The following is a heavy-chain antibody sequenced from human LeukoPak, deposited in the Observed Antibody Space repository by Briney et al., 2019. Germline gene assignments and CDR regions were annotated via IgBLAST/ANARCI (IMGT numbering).Heavy chain of an antibody. CDR2: IYHTGST. V-gene: IGHV4-59*01. Sequence: TSETLTLTCSVSGGPITEYYWSWIRQPPGKGLEWIGYIYHTGSTNYSPSLKSRVTMSVDASRNQFSLKLVSVTAADTAVYYCARDLGSTGYYYLDSWGQGILVTVSS. CDR1: GGPITEYY. D-gene: IGHD6-19*01. CDR3: ARDLGSTGYYYLDS. J-gene: IGHJ4*02.